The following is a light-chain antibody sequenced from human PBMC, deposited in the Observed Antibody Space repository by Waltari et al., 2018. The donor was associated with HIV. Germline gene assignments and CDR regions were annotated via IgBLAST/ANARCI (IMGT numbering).Light chain of an antibody. Sequence: IELTQSPGTRSRTPGERAPFPCRASQCVRTSYLTWYQQKPGQPTRLLIYGASTRAAGVPARFSSSGSGTDFSLIISRLEPEDFAVYYCQQFGSSALTFGGGTKVEIK. V-gene: IGKV3-20*01. J-gene: IGKJ4*01. CDR2: GAS. CDR1: QCVRTSY. CDR3: QQFGSSALT.